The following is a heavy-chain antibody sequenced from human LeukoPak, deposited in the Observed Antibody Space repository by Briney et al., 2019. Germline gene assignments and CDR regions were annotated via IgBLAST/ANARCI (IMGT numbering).Heavy chain of an antibody. D-gene: IGHD6-13*01. V-gene: IGHV4-34*01. Sequence: SETLSLTCAVYGGSFSGYYWSWIRQPPGKGLEWIGEINHSGSTNYNPSLKSRVTISVDTSKNQFSLKLSSVTAADTAVYYCARRRDYSSSWYRYFDYWGQGTLVTVSS. J-gene: IGHJ4*02. CDR3: ARRRDYSSSWYRYFDY. CDR1: GGSFSGYY. CDR2: INHSGST.